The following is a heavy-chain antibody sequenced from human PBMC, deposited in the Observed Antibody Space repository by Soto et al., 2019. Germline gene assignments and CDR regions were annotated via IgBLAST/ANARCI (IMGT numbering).Heavy chain of an antibody. CDR1: GDSVSSNSAA. Sequence: QVQLQQSGPGLVKPSQTLSLTCAISGDSVSSNSAAWNWIRQSPSRGLEWLGRTYYRSKWYNDYAVSVKSRITINPDTSKNQYSLQLNSVTPEDTAVYYCARWRGIIAAANYYFDYWGQGTLVTASS. D-gene: IGHD6-13*01. J-gene: IGHJ4*02. V-gene: IGHV6-1*01. CDR3: ARWRGIIAAANYYFDY. CDR2: TYYRSKWYN.